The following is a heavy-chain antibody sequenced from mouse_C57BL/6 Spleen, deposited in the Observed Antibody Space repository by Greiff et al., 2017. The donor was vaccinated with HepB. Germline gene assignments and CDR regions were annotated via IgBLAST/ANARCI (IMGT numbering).Heavy chain of an antibody. D-gene: IGHD1-2*01. J-gene: IGHJ4*01. Sequence: EVKLMESGGGLVKPGGSLKLSCAASGFTFSSYAMSWVRQTPEKRLEWVATISDGGSYTYYPDNVKGRFTISRDNAKNNLYLQMSHLKSEDTAMYYCARDHYDGDYAMDYWGQGTSVTVSS. V-gene: IGHV5-4*01. CDR1: GFTFSSYA. CDR2: ISDGGSYT. CDR3: ARDHYDGDYAMDY.